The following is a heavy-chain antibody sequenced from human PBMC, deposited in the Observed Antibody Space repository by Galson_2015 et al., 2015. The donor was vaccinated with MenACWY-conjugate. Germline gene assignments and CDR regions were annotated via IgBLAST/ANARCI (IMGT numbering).Heavy chain of an antibody. CDR2: IWYDGSNK. D-gene: IGHD3-22*01. J-gene: IGHJ4*02. Sequence: SLRLSCAASGFTFSSYGMHWVRQAPGKGLEWVAVIWYDGSNKYYADSVKGRFTISRDNSKNTLYLQMNSLRAEDTAVYYCAREGGYYDSSGYYLNQWGQGTLVTVSS. V-gene: IGHV3-33*01. CDR3: AREGGYYDSSGYYLNQ. CDR1: GFTFSSYG.